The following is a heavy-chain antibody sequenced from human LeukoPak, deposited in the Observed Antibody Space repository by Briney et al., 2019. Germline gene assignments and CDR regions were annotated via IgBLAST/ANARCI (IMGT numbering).Heavy chain of an antibody. D-gene: IGHD5-12*01. CDR1: GFTFNTNA. J-gene: IGHJ4*02. CDR2: ISGRTGGT. V-gene: IGHV3-23*01. CDR3: AKCGNSGCHLIDY. Sequence: PGGSLRLSCAASGFTFNTNAMSWVRQAPGKGLEWVSAISGRTGGTYYADSVKGRFTISRVNSKGTLYLQMDSLRAEDTAVYYCAKCGNSGCHLIDYWGQGTLVTVSS.